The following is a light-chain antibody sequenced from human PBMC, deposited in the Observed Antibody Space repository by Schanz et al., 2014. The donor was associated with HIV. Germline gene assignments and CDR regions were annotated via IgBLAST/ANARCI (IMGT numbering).Light chain of an antibody. Sequence: QSALTQPASVSGSPGQSITISCSGTSSDVGYYNFVSWYQQHPGKAPKLVISDVSNRPSGVSSRFSASKSGNTASLTISGLQAEDEADYFCSSYTSSSTYVFGTGTKVTVL. CDR3: SSYTSSSTYV. CDR2: DVS. V-gene: IGLV2-14*03. CDR1: SSDVGYYNF. J-gene: IGLJ1*01.